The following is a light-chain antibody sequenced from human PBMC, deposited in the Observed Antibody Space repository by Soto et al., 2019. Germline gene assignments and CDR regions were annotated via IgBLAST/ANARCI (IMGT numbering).Light chain of an antibody. CDR2: AAS. V-gene: IGKV1-39*01. Sequence: DIQMTQSPSSLSASVGDRVTITCRASQSVDSYLNWYQQKPGKAPKLLIYAASRLHSGVPSRFSCSGSGTNFTLTISGLQPEDSATYYCQQSYSPALYSFGQGTKLEIK. CDR3: QQSYSPALYS. J-gene: IGKJ2*03. CDR1: QSVDSY.